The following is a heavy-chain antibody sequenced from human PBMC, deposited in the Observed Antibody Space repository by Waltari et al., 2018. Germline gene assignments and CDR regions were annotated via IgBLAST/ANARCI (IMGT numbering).Heavy chain of an antibody. J-gene: IGHJ6*03. Sequence: QLQLQESGPGLVKPSETLSLTCTVSGGSISSSSYYWGWIRQPPGTGREWSGSIYYSGSTYYNQCLKRRVTIDVYTSKNQFSLKLSSVTAADTAVYYCARPAADFWSGYSYYYYYYMDVWGKGTTVTVSS. CDR2: IYYSGST. CDR3: ARPAADFWSGYSYYYYYYMDV. CDR1: GGSISSSSYY. V-gene: IGHV4-39*01. D-gene: IGHD3-3*01.